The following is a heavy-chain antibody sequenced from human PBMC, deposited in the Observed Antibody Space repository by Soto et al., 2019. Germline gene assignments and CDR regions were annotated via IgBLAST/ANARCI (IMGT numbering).Heavy chain of an antibody. Sequence: ATLSLTCSASGGSITSSSHFWGWVRQPPGKGLEWIGTIYFTGNTYYTPSLKSRLTMSIYTSKNEFSLRLNSVTAADTAVYYCAGQTVTIAAASYGRSNWFDPWGPGTMVTVSS. CDR1: GGSITSSSHF. CDR3: AGQTVTIAAASYGRSNWFDP. J-gene: IGHJ5*02. CDR2: IYFTGNT. V-gene: IGHV4-39*01. D-gene: IGHD6-25*01.